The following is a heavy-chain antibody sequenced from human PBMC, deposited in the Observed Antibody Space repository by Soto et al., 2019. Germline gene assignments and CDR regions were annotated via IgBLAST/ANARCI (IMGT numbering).Heavy chain of an antibody. J-gene: IGHJ4*02. D-gene: IGHD3-16*01. V-gene: IGHV4-59*01. CDR3: VRGLISLTLFRTDRDYFDY. CDR2: IYYSGST. CDR1: GGSISSYY. Sequence: SETLSLTCTVSGGSISSYYWSWIRQPPGKGLEWIGYIYYSGSTNYNPSLKRRVTISVDTSKNQFSLKLSSVTAADTAVYYCVRGLISLTLFRTDRDYFDYWRQGTLVTVSS.